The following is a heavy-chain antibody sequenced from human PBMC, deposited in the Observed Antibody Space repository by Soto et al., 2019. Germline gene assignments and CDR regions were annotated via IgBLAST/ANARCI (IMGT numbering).Heavy chain of an antibody. CDR2: IWFDGSDK. J-gene: IGHJ3*02. D-gene: IGHD2-15*01. Sequence: QVQLVESGGGVVQPGRSLRLSCAASGFTFSSYGMHWVRQAPGKGLEWVALIWFDGSDKYSADSVKGRFTISRDNSKNTLYLQMNSLRAEDTAVYYCARLYCSASSCYSVGRFDIWGQGTMVTVSS. CDR1: GFTFSSYG. CDR3: ARLYCSASSCYSVGRFDI. V-gene: IGHV3-33*03.